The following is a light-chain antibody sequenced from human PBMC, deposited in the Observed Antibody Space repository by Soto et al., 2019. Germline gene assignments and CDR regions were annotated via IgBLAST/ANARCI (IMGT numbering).Light chain of an antibody. CDR1: SSDVGGYNY. CDR2: DVS. Sequence: QSLLTKPASVSGSPGQSITISCPGTSSDVGGYNYVSWYQHHPGKAPKLMIYDVSNRPSGVSNRFSGSKSGNTASLIISGLQAEDEADYYCSSYTSSSTLSTYVFGTGTKVTVL. J-gene: IGLJ1*01. CDR3: SSYTSSSTLSTYV. V-gene: IGLV2-14*03.